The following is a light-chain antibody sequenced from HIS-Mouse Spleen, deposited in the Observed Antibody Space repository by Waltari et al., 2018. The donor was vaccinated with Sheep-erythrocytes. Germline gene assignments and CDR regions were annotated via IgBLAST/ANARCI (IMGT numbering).Light chain of an antibody. CDR1: SSDVGGYNY. CDR2: DGS. CDR3: CSYAGSYNHV. Sequence: QSALTQPASVSGSPGQSITISCTGTSSDVGGYNYVSWYQQHPGKAPKLMIYDGSNRPAGVSNRFSGSKSGNTASLTISGLQAEDEADYYCCSYAGSYNHVFATGTKVTVL. V-gene: IGLV2-14*03. J-gene: IGLJ1*01.